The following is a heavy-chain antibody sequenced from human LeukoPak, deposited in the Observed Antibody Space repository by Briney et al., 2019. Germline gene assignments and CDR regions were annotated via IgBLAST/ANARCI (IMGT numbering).Heavy chain of an antibody. CDR1: GGTFSSYA. CDR3: ARDQGIVATRYYYYMDV. J-gene: IGHJ6*03. Sequence: SVKVSCKASGGTFSSYAISWVRQAPGQGLEWMGGIIPIFGTANYAQKFQGRVTITTDESTSTAYMELSSLRSEDTAVYYCARDQGIVATRYYYYMDVWGKGTTVTVSS. V-gene: IGHV1-69*05. D-gene: IGHD5-12*01. CDR2: IIPIFGTA.